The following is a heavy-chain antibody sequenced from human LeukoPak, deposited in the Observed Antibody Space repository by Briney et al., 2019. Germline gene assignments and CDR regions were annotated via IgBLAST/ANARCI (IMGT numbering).Heavy chain of an antibody. V-gene: IGHV4-34*01. Sequence: SETLSLTCAVYGGSFSGYYWSWIRQPPGKGLEWIGEINHNGSTNYNPSLKSRVTISVDTSKNQFSLKLSSVTAADTAVYYCARLRLGYCSSTSCYLNWFDPWGQGTLVTVSS. J-gene: IGHJ5*02. CDR2: INHNGST. D-gene: IGHD2-2*01. CDR1: GGSFSGYY. CDR3: ARLRLGYCSSTSCYLNWFDP.